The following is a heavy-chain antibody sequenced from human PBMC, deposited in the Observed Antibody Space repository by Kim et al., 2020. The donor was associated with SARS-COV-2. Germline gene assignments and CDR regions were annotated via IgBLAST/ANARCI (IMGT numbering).Heavy chain of an antibody. CDR1: GFTFISSA. Sequence: SVKVSCKASGFTFISSAVQWVRQARGQRLEWIGWIVVGSGNTNYAQKFQERVTITRDMSTSTAYMELSSLRSEDTAVYYCAASVYSSGWYGDYWGQGTLVTVSS. CDR3: AASVYSSGWYGDY. V-gene: IGHV1-58*01. CDR2: IVVGSGNT. J-gene: IGHJ4*02. D-gene: IGHD6-19*01.